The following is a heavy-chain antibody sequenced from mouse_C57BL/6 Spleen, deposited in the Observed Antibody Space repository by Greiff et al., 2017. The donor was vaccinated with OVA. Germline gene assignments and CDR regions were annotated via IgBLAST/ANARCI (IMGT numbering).Heavy chain of an antibody. Sequence: VQLQQSGPELVKPGASVKISCKASGYTFTDYYMNWVKQSHGKSLEWIGDINPNNGGTSYNQKFKGKATLTVDKSSSTAYMELRSLTSEDSAVYYCARQDSSGYVVDYWGQGTSVTVSS. V-gene: IGHV1-26*01. CDR1: GYTFTDYY. CDR3: ARQDSSGYVVDY. D-gene: IGHD3-2*02. J-gene: IGHJ4*01. CDR2: INPNNGGT.